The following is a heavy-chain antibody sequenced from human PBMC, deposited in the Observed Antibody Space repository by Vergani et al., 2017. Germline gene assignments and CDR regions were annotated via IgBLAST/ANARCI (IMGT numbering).Heavy chain of an antibody. D-gene: IGHD3-9*01. CDR1: GYTFSNYY. V-gene: IGHV1-46*03. Sequence: QVQVVQSGAEVKKSGASVKVSCKTSGYTFSNYYMHWVRQAPGQGLEWMGIINPSGGHTNYAQKFQGRVTMTRDTSTSTVYMELSSLRSEDTAIYYCARGDYCMLTGYRYWGQGTLVTVSA. CDR3: ARGDYCMLTGYRY. CDR2: INPSGGHT. J-gene: IGHJ4*02.